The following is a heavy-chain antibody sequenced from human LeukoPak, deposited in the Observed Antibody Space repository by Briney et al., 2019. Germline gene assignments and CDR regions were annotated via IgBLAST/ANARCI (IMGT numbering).Heavy chain of an antibody. CDR1: GFTFSSYS. J-gene: IGHJ5*02. D-gene: IGHD3-3*01. CDR2: ISSSSSYI. CDR3: ARTDSDFWSGRFDP. V-gene: IGHV3-21*01. Sequence: PGGSLRLSCAASGFTFSSYSMNWVRQTPGKGLEWVSSISSSSSYIYYADSVKGRFTISRDNAKNSLYLQMNSLRAEDTAVYYCARTDSDFWSGRFDPWGQGTLVTVSS.